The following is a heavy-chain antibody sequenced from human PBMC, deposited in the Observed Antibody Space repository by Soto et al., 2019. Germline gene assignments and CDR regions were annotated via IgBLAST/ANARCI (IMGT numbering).Heavy chain of an antibody. D-gene: IGHD6-6*01. CDR2: ISVYNGDT. CDR1: GYTFNTYG. J-gene: IGHJ4*02. Sequence: ASVKVSCKASGYTFNTYGISWVRQAPGQGLEWMGWISVYNGDTNYAQNLQGRVSMTADTSTSTAYMELMSLRSDDTAVYDCARSIGARPGDWGQGTLVTVSS. CDR3: ARSIGARPGD. V-gene: IGHV1-18*01.